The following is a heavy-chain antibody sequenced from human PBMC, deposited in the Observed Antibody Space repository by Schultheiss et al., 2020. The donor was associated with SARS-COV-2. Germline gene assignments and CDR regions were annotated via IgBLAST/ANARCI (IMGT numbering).Heavy chain of an antibody. CDR3: ARQDIVVVPAGNNWFDP. CDR1: GYSFTSYW. CDR2: IYPGDSDT. V-gene: IGHV5-51*01. J-gene: IGHJ5*02. Sequence: KVSCKGSGYSFTSYWIGWVRQMPGKGLEWMGIIYPGDSDTRYSPSSQGQVTISADKSISTAYLQWSSLKASDTAMYYCARQDIVVVPAGNNWFDPWGQGTLVTVSS. D-gene: IGHD2-2*01.